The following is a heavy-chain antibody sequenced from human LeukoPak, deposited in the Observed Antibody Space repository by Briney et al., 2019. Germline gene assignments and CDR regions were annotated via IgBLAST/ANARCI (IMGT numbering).Heavy chain of an antibody. J-gene: IGHJ4*02. CDR2: ISAYNGNT. D-gene: IGHD4-17*01. Sequence: ASEKLSRTASGYTFTSYGSSWVRHAPRQGLEWMGWISAYNGNTNYAQKLQGRVTMTTDTSTSTAYMELRSLRSDDTAVYYCARASTVSTVVVEYWGQGTLVTVSS. V-gene: IGHV1-18*01. CDR3: ARASTVSTVVVEY. CDR1: GYTFTSYG.